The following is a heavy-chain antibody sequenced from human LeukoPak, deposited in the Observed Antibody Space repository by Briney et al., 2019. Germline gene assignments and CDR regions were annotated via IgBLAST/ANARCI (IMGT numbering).Heavy chain of an antibody. D-gene: IGHD2-2*01. CDR3: AKGYCSSPSCPNFDY. CDR1: GGSFSGYY. V-gene: IGHV4-34*01. J-gene: IGHJ4*02. Sequence: SETLSLTCAVYGGSFSGYYWSWIRQPPGKGLEWIGEINHSGSTNYNPSLKSRVTISVDTSKNQFSLKLGSVTAADTAVYYCAKGYCSSPSCPNFDYWGQGTLVTVSS. CDR2: INHSGST.